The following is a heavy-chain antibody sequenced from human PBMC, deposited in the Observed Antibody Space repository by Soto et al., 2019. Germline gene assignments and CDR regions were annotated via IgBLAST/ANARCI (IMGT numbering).Heavy chain of an antibody. Sequence: GGSLRLSCAASRFTFSSYAMSWVRQAPGKGLEWVSAISGSGGSTYYADSVKGRFTISRDNSKITLYLQMNSLRAEDTAVYYCAKGLSDGNYYYYYMDVWGKGTTVTVSS. CDR1: RFTFSSYA. J-gene: IGHJ6*03. CDR3: AKGLSDGNYYYYYMDV. V-gene: IGHV3-23*01. CDR2: ISGSGGST.